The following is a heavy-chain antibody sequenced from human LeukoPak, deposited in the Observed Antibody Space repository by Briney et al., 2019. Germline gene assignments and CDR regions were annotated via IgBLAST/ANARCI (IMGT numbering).Heavy chain of an antibody. CDR2: FSSSCSTI. CDR3: ARGPYCSSTSCYTAYYYYGMTS. V-gene: IGHV3-11*01. Sequence: NPGGSLRLYCAASGFTFSDYYMSWIRQAAVQGLHPFSSFSSSCSTIYYADSVKGRFTISRDNAKNSLYLQMNSLRAEDTAVYYCARGPYCSSTSCYTAYYYYGMTSGAKGPRSPSP. J-gene: IGHJ6*02. D-gene: IGHD2-2*02. CDR1: GFTFSDYY.